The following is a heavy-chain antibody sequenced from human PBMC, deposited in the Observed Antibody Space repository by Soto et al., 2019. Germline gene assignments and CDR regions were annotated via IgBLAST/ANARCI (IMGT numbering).Heavy chain of an antibody. Sequence: EVQLVESGGGLVKPGGSLRLSCAASGFRFSSHSMNWVRQAPGKGLEWVSAIGDVSSYIYYADSVKGRFTISRDNAKNSLYLQMNSLRAEDTAVYYCARDQTLLSHGYSDYWGQGTLVTVSS. CDR1: GFRFSSHS. CDR2: IGDVSSYI. D-gene: IGHD3-10*01. CDR3: ARDQTLLSHGYSDY. J-gene: IGHJ4*02. V-gene: IGHV3-21*01.